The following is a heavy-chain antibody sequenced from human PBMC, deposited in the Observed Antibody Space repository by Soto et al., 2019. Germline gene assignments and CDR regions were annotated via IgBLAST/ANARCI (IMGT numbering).Heavy chain of an antibody. CDR3: ATTPYNSDFYMYY. CDR2: IYPGHSDV. J-gene: IGHJ4*02. D-gene: IGHD6-19*01. V-gene: IGHV5-51*01. Sequence: PGESLKISCKGSGYICTTYWIGWVRQMPGKGLEWVGIIYPGHSDVRYSPSFRGRVTISADTSINTAYLQWNSLKASDTAMYYCATTPYNSDFYMYYWGPGSLVTVSS. CDR1: GYICTTYW.